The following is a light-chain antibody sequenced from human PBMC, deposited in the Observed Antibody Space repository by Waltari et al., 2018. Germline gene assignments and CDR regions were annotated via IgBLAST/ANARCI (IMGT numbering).Light chain of an antibody. V-gene: IGKV3-11*01. Sequence: IVFTRSPATLSVSPGQRATLSCRASERVFGYLAWYQQKPAQAPSLLIFDTFKTATGIPARCSGSGYGTDFTLTIISLETEDVALYYCQQRSIWPLTFGGGTKVDVK. CDR3: QQRSIWPLT. CDR1: ERVFGY. J-gene: IGKJ4*01. CDR2: DTF.